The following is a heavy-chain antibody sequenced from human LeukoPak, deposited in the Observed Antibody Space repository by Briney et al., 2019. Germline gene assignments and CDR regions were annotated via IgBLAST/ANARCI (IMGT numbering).Heavy chain of an antibody. CDR1: GGTFSSYA. J-gene: IGHJ3*02. CDR3: ARARAVAVHKNAFDI. V-gene: IGHV1-69*13. Sequence: SVKVSCKASGGTFSSYAISWVRRAPGQGLEWMGGIIPIFGTANYAQKFQGRVTITADESTSTAYMELSSLRSEDTAVYYRARARAVAVHKNAFDIWGQGTMVTVSS. D-gene: IGHD6-19*01. CDR2: IIPIFGTA.